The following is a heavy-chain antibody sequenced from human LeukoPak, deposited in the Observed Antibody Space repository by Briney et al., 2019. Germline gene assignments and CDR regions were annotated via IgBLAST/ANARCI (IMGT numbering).Heavy chain of an antibody. CDR2: ISSSSSYI. CDR1: GFTFSSYS. D-gene: IGHD3-10*01. V-gene: IGHV3-21*01. CDR3: ASLVTMVRGVISELDY. Sequence: PGGSLRLSCAASGFTFSSYSTNWVRQAPGKGLEWVSSISSSSSYIYYADSVKGRFTISRDNAKNSLYLQMNSLRAEDTAVYYCASLVTMVRGVISELDYWGQGTLVTVSS. J-gene: IGHJ4*02.